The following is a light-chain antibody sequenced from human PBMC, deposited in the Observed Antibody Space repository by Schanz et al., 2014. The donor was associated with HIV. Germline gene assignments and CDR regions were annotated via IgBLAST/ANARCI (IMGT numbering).Light chain of an antibody. CDR1: SSDVGAYNY. CDR2: DVS. J-gene: IGLJ2*01. CDR3: SSYTNTGTML. V-gene: IGLV2-14*03. Sequence: QSALTQPASVSGSPGQSITISCTGSSSDVGAYNYVSWYQQHPGKAPKLMIYDVSNRPSGVSNRFSGSKSGNTASLTISGLQAEDEADYYCSSYTNTGTMLFGGGTKLTVL.